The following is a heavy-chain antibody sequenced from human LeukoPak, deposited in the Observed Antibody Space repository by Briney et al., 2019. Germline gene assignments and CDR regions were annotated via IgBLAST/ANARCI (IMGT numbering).Heavy chain of an antibody. CDR1: GYTFTSYA. CDR3: ASQIDGSGSTKPH. CDR2: INAGNGNT. J-gene: IGHJ4*02. V-gene: IGHV1-3*01. D-gene: IGHD3-10*01. Sequence: ASVKVSCKASGYTFTSYAMHWVRQAPGQSLEWMGWINAGNGNTKYSQKFQGRVTITRDTSASTAYMELSSLRSEDTAVYYCASQIDGSGSTKPHWGQGTLVTVSS.